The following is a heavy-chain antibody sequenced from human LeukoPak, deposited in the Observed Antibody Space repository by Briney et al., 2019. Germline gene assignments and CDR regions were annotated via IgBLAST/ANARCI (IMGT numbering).Heavy chain of an antibody. CDR3: ARDLPILVDWLLLFLPMDV. CDR2: LIPIFGTA. D-gene: IGHD3-9*01. CDR1: GSKFSSYA. Sequence: AAVKVFCKASGSKFSSYANSWVRQDPGQGLGWVGGLIPIFGTANYAQKFQGRVTITPDESTSTAYMELSSLRSEDTAVDFCARDLPILVDWLLLFLPMDVWGKGTRSPSP. V-gene: IGHV1-69*13. J-gene: IGHJ6*03.